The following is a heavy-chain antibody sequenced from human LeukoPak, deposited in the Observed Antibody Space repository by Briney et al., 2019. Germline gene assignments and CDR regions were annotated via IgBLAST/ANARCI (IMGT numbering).Heavy chain of an antibody. D-gene: IGHD3-3*01. CDR1: GYTFTSYD. V-gene: IGHV1-8*01. CDR3: ARGQVVLRFLEWLLLEGFDP. CDR2: MNPNSGNT. J-gene: IGHJ5*02. Sequence: GASVKVSCKASGYTFTSYDINWVRQATGQGLEWMGWMNPNSGNTGYALKFQGRVTMTRNTSISTAYMELSSLRSEDTAVYYCARGQVVLRFLEWLLLEGFDPWGQGTLVTVSS.